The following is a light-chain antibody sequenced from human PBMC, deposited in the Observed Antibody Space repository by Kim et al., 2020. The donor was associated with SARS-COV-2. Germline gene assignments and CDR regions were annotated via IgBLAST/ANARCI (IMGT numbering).Light chain of an antibody. CDR1: QSVSNS. CDR2: DAS. Sequence: LSSAQGETATLAGRASQSVSNSLLRYQQKPGQAPRLVIYDASSRTTGTPPRFSGSGSGTEFTLTSSSLEPEDAAVYYCQQSYNWFSFGQGTKLEI. V-gene: IGKV3-11*01. CDR3: QQSYNWFS. J-gene: IGKJ2*03.